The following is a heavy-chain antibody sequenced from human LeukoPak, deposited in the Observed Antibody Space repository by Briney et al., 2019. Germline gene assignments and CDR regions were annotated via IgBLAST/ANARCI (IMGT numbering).Heavy chain of an antibody. CDR2: ISGSGDST. D-gene: IGHD7-27*01. Sequence: GGSRRLSCAASGFIFSSYAMSWVRQAPGKGLEWVSAISGSGDSTYSTDSVKGRFTISRDNSKNTLYLQMNSLRAEDTAVYYCAKKVPANWGSYFDYWGQGTLVTVSS. J-gene: IGHJ4*02. V-gene: IGHV3-23*01. CDR1: GFIFSSYA. CDR3: AKKVPANWGSYFDY.